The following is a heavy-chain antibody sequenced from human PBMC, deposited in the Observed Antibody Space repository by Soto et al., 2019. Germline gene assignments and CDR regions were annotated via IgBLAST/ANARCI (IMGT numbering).Heavy chain of an antibody. V-gene: IGHV4-59*01. CDR1: SGSISSYF. CDR2: IYYNGNT. D-gene: IGHD3-10*01. CDR3: ARGGASSRWLDT. Sequence: XETLALPCTVSSGSISSYFWSWIRQSPGKGLEWIGYIYYNGNTNYNPSLASRVTISVDTSKNHFSLKLNSVTVADTAVYYCARGGASSRWLDTWGQGTLVTVSS. J-gene: IGHJ5*02.